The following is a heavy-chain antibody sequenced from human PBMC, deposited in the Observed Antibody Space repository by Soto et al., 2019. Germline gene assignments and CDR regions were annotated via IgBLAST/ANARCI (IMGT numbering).Heavy chain of an antibody. J-gene: IGHJ5*02. Sequence: SETLCLTCTVSGGSISSGGYYWSWIRQHPGKGLEWIGYIYYSGSTYYNPSLKSRVTISVDTSKNQFSLKLSSVTAADTAVYYCARDRGMSYGYIWFDPWGQGTLVTVSS. V-gene: IGHV4-31*03. D-gene: IGHD5-18*01. CDR1: GGSISSGGYY. CDR3: ARDRGMSYGYIWFDP. CDR2: IYYSGST.